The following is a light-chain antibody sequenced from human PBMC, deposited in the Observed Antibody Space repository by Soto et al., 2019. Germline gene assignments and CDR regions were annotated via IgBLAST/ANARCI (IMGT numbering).Light chain of an antibody. J-gene: IGKJ4*01. V-gene: IGKV1-33*01. CDR3: QQYDNLPLT. CDR2: DAS. CDR1: QDISNY. Sequence: DSQLTQSPSSLSASVGDRVTITCQASQDISNYLNWYQQKPGKAPKRLIYDASNLETGVPSRFSGSGSGTDFTFTISSLQPEDIATYSCQQYDNLPLTFGGGTKGGYQT.